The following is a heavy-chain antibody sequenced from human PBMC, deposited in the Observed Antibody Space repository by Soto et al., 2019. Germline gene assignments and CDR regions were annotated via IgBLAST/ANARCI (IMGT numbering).Heavy chain of an antibody. D-gene: IGHD5-12*01. CDR3: ARVVDDWFSP. V-gene: IGHV1-2*02. Sequence: QVQLVQSGTEVKKPGASVKVSCKTSGYIFTNYYLIWVRQAPGQGLEWMGWINPITGVTKYAQAFEGRVTVTRNTSSITAYMELTSLTSDDTGVYYCARVVDDWFSPWGQGT. CDR1: GYIFTNYY. J-gene: IGHJ5*02. CDR2: INPITGVT.